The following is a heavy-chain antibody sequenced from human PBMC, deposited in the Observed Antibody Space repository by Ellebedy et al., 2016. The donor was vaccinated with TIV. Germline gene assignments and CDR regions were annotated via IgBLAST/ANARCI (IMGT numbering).Heavy chain of an antibody. CDR1: GYTFTSYF. D-gene: IGHD4-11*01. Sequence: ATVKVSCKASGYTFTSYFIYWVRQAPGQGLEWMGVINPIGGSTTYAQKFQGRVAMTRDTSTSMVYMELSSLRSEDTAVYYCVRDLSTADYRDYWGRGNLVTVSS. V-gene: IGHV1-46*01. J-gene: IGHJ4*02. CDR3: VRDLSTADYRDY. CDR2: INPIGGST.